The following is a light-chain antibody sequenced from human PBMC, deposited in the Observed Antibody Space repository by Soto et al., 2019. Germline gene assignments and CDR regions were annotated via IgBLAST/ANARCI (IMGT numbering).Light chain of an antibody. Sequence: DIRMTQSPSTLSASVGDRVTITCRASQNVDTWLAWYQQKPGKAPKVLIYDASSLESGVPSRFSGSGSGTEFTLTISSLQPDDFATYYCQHYNSYSEAFGQGTKVELK. J-gene: IGKJ1*01. CDR3: QHYNSYSEA. V-gene: IGKV1-5*01. CDR1: QNVDTW. CDR2: DAS.